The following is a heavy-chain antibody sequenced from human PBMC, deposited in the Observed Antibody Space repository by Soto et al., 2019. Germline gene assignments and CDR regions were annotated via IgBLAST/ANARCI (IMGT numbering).Heavy chain of an antibody. CDR2: ISASGDNT. CDR3: ARADQYYDFWSGYQPDAFDI. D-gene: IGHD3-3*01. V-gene: IGHV3-23*01. J-gene: IGHJ3*02. CDR1: GFTFSSRA. Sequence: PGGSLRLSCAASGFTFSSRAMSWVRQAPGKGLDWVSIISASGDNTYYADSVKGRFTISRDNSKNTLYLQVNSLRAEDTAVYYCARADQYYDFWSGYQPDAFDIWGQGTMVTVSS.